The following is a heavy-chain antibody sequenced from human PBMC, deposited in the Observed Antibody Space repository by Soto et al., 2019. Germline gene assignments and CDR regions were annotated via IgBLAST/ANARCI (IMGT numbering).Heavy chain of an antibody. CDR3: ARDNRYNWNDEGWFDP. CDR1: RDGFRDCD. D-gene: IGHD1-20*01. J-gene: IGHJ5*02. CDR2: MNPNSGNT. V-gene: IGHV1-8*01. Sequence: APAKVCWKACRDGFRDCDRKWVRQSTAQGPEWMGWMNPNSGNTGYAQKFRGRFTMTRNTSINTAYMELSSLGSEDTAVYYCARDNRYNWNDEGWFDPWGQRTLVTLSS.